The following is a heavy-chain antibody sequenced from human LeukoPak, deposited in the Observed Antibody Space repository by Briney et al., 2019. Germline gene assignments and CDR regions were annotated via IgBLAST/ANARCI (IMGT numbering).Heavy chain of an antibody. CDR3: GGGSYGGGLGY. V-gene: IGHV4-61*02. CDR2: IYTSGST. D-gene: IGHD1-26*01. J-gene: IGHJ4*02. Sequence: SETLSLTCTVSGGSISSSSYYWSWIRQPAGKGLEWIGRIYTSGSTNYNPSLKSRVTMSVDTSKNQFSLKLSSVTAADTAVYYCGGGSYGGGLGYWGQGTLVTVSS. CDR1: GGSISSSSYY.